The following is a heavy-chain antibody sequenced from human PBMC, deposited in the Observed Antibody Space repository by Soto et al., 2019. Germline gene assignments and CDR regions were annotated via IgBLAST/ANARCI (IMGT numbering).Heavy chain of an antibody. CDR2: INHSGIT. V-gene: IGHV4-34*01. D-gene: IGHD3-3*01. J-gene: IGHJ6*04. CDR1: GGSFSDYY. Sequence: PSETLSLTCSVYGGSFSDYYWSWIRQPPWKGLEWIGEINHSGITNYNPSLKSRVTISVHTSKNQFSLKLSSVTAADTAVYYCARARKGSGSDYYYHYGMDVSGKGTTVTVCS. CDR3: ARARKGSGSDYYYHYGMDV.